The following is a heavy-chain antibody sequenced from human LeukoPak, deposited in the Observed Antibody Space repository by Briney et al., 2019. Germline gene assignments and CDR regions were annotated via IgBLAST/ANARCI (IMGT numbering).Heavy chain of an antibody. J-gene: IGHJ4*02. Sequence: GASVKVSCKASGYTFTTYYMHWVRQAPGQGLGWMGIIIPSDGRTNYAQKFQGRFTVTRDTSTSTVYMELSSLRSDDTAVYYCARELDGGAFDYWGQGTLVTVSS. D-gene: IGHD3-16*01. CDR1: GYTFTTYY. CDR3: ARELDGGAFDY. CDR2: IIPSDGRT. V-gene: IGHV1-46*01.